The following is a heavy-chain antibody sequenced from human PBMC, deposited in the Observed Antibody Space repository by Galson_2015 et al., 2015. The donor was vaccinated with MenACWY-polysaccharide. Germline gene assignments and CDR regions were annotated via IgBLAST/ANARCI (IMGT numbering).Heavy chain of an antibody. V-gene: IGHV3-33*01. CDR3: AREGSRNMSRAFGI. J-gene: IGHJ3*02. D-gene: IGHD2-2*01. CDR2: IQNDGSNK. CDR1: GSRFSNSG. Sequence: SLRLSCAASGSRFSNSGMHWVRQAPGKGLEWVAVIQNDGSNKVYADSVKGRFTISRDNSKNTVFLEMNTLGVEDTAVYYCAREGSRNMSRAFGIWGQGTMVTVPS.